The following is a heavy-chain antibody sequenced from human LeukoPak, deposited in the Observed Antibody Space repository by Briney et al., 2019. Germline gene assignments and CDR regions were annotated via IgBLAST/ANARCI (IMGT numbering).Heavy chain of an antibody. J-gene: IGHJ6*02. CDR2: ISHSGST. CDR1: GGSFSGYY. CDR3: ARGPGDIVVVPAAYYYGMDV. D-gene: IGHD2-2*01. V-gene: IGHV4-34*01. Sequence: KPSETLSLTCAVYGGSFSGYYWSWIRQPPGKGLEWIGEISHSGSTNYNPSLKSRVTISVDTSKNQFSLKLSSVTAADTAVYYCARGPGDIVVVPAAYYYGMDVWGQGTAVTVSS.